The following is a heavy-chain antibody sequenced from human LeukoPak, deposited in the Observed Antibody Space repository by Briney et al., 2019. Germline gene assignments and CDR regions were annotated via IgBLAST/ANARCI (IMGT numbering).Heavy chain of an antibody. CDR3: ATMDTAMVPVDY. V-gene: IGHV3-11*04. D-gene: IGHD5-18*01. CDR2: ISSSGSTI. J-gene: IGHJ4*02. CDR1: GFTFSDYY. Sequence: GGSLRLSCAASGFTFSDYYMSWIRQAPGKGLEWVSYISSSGSTIYYADSVKGRFTISRDNAKNSLYPQMNSLRAEDTAVYYCATMDTAMVPVDYWGQGTLVTVSS.